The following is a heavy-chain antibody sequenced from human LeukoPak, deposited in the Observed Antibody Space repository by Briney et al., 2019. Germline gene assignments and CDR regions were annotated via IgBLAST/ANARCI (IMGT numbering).Heavy chain of an antibody. Sequence: LRLSCAASGFTLSSYAMHWVRQAPGKGLEWVAHIRFDESDKYYADSVKGRFTLSRDISRNMVYLQMNNLGPEDTVVYYCASHKGGVVYWGQGTLVSVSS. CDR3: ASHKGGVVY. J-gene: IGHJ4*02. CDR2: IRFDESDK. V-gene: IGHV3-30*04. CDR1: GFTLSSYA. D-gene: IGHD3-16*01.